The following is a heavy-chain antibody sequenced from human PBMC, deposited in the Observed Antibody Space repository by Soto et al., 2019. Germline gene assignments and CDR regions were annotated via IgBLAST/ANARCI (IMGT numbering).Heavy chain of an antibody. CDR2: ISGSGGST. J-gene: IGHJ4*02. D-gene: IGHD2-15*01. V-gene: IGHV3-23*01. Sequence: GGSLRLSCAASGFTFSSYAMSWVRQAPGKGLGWGSAISGSGGSTYYADSVRGRFTISRDNCKNTRYLQMHSLRAEDTAVYYCAKGRYCIGRSCAGFVYWGQRTLVTGSS. CDR1: GFTFSSYA. CDR3: AKGRYCIGRSCAGFVY.